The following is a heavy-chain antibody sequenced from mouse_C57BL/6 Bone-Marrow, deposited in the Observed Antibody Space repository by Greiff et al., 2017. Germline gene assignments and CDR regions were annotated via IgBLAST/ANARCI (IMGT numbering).Heavy chain of an antibody. CDR3: ASCATGEEYFDV. V-gene: IGHV1-50*01. CDR1: GYTFTSYW. J-gene: IGHJ1*03. CDR2: IVPSDSST. Sequence: VQLQQSGAELVKPGASVKLSCKASGYTFTSYWMQWVKQRPGQGLEWLGEIVPSDSSTNYNQKIKGQATLTVETSSSTAYMQLSSLTSEDSAVYYCASCATGEEYFDVWGTGTTVTVSS. D-gene: IGHD1-1*01.